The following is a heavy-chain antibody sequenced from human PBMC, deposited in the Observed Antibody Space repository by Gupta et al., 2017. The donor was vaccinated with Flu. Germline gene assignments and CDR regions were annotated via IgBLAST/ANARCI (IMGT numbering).Heavy chain of an antibody. CDR1: GFMFSSHA. J-gene: IGHJ6*02. Sequence: QVHLEESGGGVVQPGRSVRLSCAASGFMFSSHAMHWVRQAPGKGLEWLAVIWYDGGYKFYADSVKGRFAISRDNSRNTLNLQMNNLRVEDTAIYYCARDMFDCSFPSCNPAFFQYAMDVWGQGTTVAVSS. CDR3: ARDMFDCSFPSCNPAFFQYAMDV. V-gene: IGHV3-33*01. D-gene: IGHD3-10*02. CDR2: IWYDGGYK.